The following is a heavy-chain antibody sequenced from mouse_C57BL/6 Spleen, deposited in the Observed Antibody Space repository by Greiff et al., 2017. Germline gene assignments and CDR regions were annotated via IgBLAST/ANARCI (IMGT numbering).Heavy chain of an antibody. Sequence: EVNVVESGGGLVKPGGSLKLSCAASGFTFSDYGMHWVRQAPEKGLEWVAYISSGSSTTYYADTVKGRFTISRDNAKNTLFLQMTSLRSEDTAMYYCARDGGTSPYAMDYWGQGTSVTVSS. V-gene: IGHV5-17*01. CDR2: ISSGSSTT. D-gene: IGHD2-3*01. CDR3: ARDGGTSPYAMDY. J-gene: IGHJ4*01. CDR1: GFTFSDYG.